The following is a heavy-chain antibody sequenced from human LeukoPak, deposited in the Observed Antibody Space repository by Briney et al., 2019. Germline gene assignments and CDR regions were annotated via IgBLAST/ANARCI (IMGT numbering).Heavy chain of an antibody. V-gene: IGHV4-34*01. CDR1: GGSFSGYY. CDR3: ARGGPLGYCSGGSCNGTLDP. CDR2: INHSGST. D-gene: IGHD2-15*01. Sequence: PSETLSLTCAVYGGSFSGYYWSWIRQPPGKGLEWIGEINHSGSTNYNPSLKSRVTISVDTSKNQFSLKLSSVTAADTAVHYCARGGPLGYCSGGSCNGTLDPWGQGTLVTVSS. J-gene: IGHJ5*02.